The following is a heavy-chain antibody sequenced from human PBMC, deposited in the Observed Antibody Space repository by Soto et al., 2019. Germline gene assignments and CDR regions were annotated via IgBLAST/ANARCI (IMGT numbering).Heavy chain of an antibody. V-gene: IGHV1-8*01. D-gene: IGHD6-19*01. Sequence: ASVKVSCKASGYTFTSYDINWVRQSTGQGLEWMGWMNPNSGNTGYAQKFQGRVTTTRNTSISTAYMELRSLRSEDTAVYYCAKGRSSGWSSAFDIWCKGTIVT. J-gene: IGHJ3*02. CDR3: AKGRSSGWSSAFDI. CDR1: GYTFTSYD. CDR2: MNPNSGNT.